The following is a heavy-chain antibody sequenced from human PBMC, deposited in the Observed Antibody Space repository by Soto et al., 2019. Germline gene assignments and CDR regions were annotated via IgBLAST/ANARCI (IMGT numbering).Heavy chain of an antibody. V-gene: IGHV1-8*01. J-gene: IGHJ5*02. CDR1: GYTYTSYD. D-gene: IGHD6-13*01. CDR2: MNPNSGNT. CDR3: ARERSAAGTGWFDP. Sequence: QVQLVQSGAEVKKPGASVKVSCKASGYTYTSYDINWVRQATGQGLEWMGWMNPNSGNTGYAQKFQGRVTMTRNTSISTAYMELSSLRSEDTAVYYCARERSAAGTGWFDPWGQGTLVTVSS.